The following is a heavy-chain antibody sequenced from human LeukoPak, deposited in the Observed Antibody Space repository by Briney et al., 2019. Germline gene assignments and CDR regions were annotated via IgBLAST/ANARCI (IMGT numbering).Heavy chain of an antibody. CDR2: ISYDGSNK. CDR1: GFTFSSYA. J-gene: IGHJ6*02. D-gene: IGHD3-22*01. CDR3: ARAAYYDSSFSPGDYGMDV. V-gene: IGHV3-30-3*01. Sequence: GGSLRLSCAASGFTFSSYAMHWVRQAPGKGLEWVAVISYDGSNKYYADSVKGRFTISRDNSKNTLYLQMNSLRAEDTAVYYCARAAYYDSSFSPGDYGMDVWGQGTTVTVSS.